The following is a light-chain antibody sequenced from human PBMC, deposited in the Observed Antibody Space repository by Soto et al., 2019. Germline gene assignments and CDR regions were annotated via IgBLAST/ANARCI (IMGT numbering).Light chain of an antibody. J-gene: IGLJ2*01. CDR1: SSDVGGYNY. Sequence: QSALTQPASVSGSPGQSITISCTGTSSDVGGYNYVSWYQHHPDKAPKLIIYDVSNRPSGVSNRFSGSKSGNTAFLTISGLQAEDEAHYYCSSYTSSSTRVFGGGTKLTVL. CDR3: SSYTSSSTRV. CDR2: DVS. V-gene: IGLV2-14*03.